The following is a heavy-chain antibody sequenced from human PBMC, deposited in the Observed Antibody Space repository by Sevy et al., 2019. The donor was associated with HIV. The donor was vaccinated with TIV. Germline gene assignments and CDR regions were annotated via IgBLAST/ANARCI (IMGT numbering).Heavy chain of an antibody. CDR2: IKAGSGDI. CDR3: VRTLSGTFRYDDY. D-gene: IGHD3-16*02. Sequence: GGSLRLSCVASGFMFNNYNMNWVRQAPGTGLEWLAFIKAGSGDISYADSVKGRFTISRDNAKNLLYLQMNSLRAADTAVYYCVRTLSGTFRYDDYWGQGTLVTVSS. CDR1: GFMFNNYN. V-gene: IGHV3-48*01. J-gene: IGHJ4*02.